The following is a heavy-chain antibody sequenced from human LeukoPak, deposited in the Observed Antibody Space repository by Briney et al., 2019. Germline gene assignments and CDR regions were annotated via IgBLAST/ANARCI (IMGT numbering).Heavy chain of an antibody. J-gene: IGHJ4*02. CDR1: GFTFSSYA. CDR2: ISGSGGST. D-gene: IGHD6-13*01. V-gene: IGHV3-23*01. CDR3: ARDIAAAVREDYFDY. Sequence: GGSLRLSCTASGFTFSSYAMSWVRQAPGKGLEWVSAISGSGGSTYYADSVKGRFTISRDNSKNSLYLQMNSLRAEDTAVYYRARDIAAAVREDYFDYWGQGTLVTVSS.